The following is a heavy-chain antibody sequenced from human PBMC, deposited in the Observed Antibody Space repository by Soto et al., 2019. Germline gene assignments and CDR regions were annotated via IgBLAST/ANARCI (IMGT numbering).Heavy chain of an antibody. CDR1: GFTFSSYA. D-gene: IGHD6-13*01. J-gene: IGHJ6*02. CDR2: ISSNGGST. V-gene: IGHV3-64D*06. Sequence: GGSLRLSCSASGFTFSSYAMHWVRQAPGKRLEYVSAISSNGGSTYYADSVKGRFTISRDNSKNTLYLQMSSLRAEDTAVYYCVKGQSSSWFHYYYYGMDVWGQGTTVTVSS. CDR3: VKGQSSSWFHYYYYGMDV.